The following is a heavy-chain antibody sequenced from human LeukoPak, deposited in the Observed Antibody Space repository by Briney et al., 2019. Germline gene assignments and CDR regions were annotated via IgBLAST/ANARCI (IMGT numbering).Heavy chain of an antibody. Sequence: GGSLRLSCAASGFSFSDSYMSWIRQAPGQELEWLSYIKSSDTSTFYADSVKGRFTVSRDNAKNSLYLQMNSLRAEDTAEYYCARRGNMSSHAFDIWGQGTVVTVSS. D-gene: IGHD2/OR15-2a*01. CDR3: ARRGNMSSHAFDI. J-gene: IGHJ3*02. V-gene: IGHV3-11*01. CDR1: GFSFSDSY. CDR2: IKSSDTST.